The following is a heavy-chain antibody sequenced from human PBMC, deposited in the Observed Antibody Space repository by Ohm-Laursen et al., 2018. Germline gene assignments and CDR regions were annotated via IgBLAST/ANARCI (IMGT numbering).Heavy chain of an antibody. Sequence: SLRLSCSASGFTVCSNYMSWVRQAPGKGLEWVSVIYSGGSTYYADSVKGRFTISRDNSKNTLYLQMNSLRAEDTAVYYCARVHTFYGGNSAEYFQHWGQGTLVTVSS. J-gene: IGHJ1*01. CDR3: ARVHTFYGGNSAEYFQH. CDR2: IYSGGST. D-gene: IGHD4-23*01. CDR1: GFTVCSNY. V-gene: IGHV3-53*01.